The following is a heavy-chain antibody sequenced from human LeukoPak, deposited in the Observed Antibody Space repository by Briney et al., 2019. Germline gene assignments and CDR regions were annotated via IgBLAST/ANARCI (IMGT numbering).Heavy chain of an antibody. V-gene: IGHV4-39*01. CDR2: IYYSGST. Sequence: KPSETLSLTCTVSGGSISSSSYYWGWIRQPPGKGLEWIGSIYYSGSTYYNPSLKSRVTISVDTSKNQFSLKLSSVTAADTAVYYCARLYSGYGILTGSTYYYYMDVWGKGTTVTVSS. CDR3: ARLYSGYGILTGSTYYYYMDV. CDR1: GGSISSSSYY. D-gene: IGHD3-9*01. J-gene: IGHJ6*03.